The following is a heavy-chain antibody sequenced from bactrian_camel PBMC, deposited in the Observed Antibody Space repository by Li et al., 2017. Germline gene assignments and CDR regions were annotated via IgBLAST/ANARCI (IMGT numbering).Heavy chain of an antibody. CDR1: INDGTSYR. CDR2: IYRRRGTV. J-gene: IGHJ4*01. V-gene: IGHV3-3*01. CDR3: AAESRGGMWSDWSKWEY. Sequence: HVQLVESGGGLVQAGGSLRLSCSPSINDGTSYRMGWFRQSPGKEREGVAAIYRRRGTVYYADSVKGRLTMSQDNAKNTVYLQMNSLKPEDSAMYYCAAESRGGMWSDWSKWEYWGQGTQVTVS. D-gene: IGHD3*01.